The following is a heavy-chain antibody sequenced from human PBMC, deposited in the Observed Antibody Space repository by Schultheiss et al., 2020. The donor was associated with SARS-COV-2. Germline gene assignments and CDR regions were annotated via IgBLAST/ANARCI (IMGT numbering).Heavy chain of an antibody. CDR2: IYYSGST. D-gene: IGHD3-10*01. V-gene: IGHV4-59*01. Sequence: SETLSLTCTVSGGSISSYYWSWIRQPPGKGLEWIGYIYYSGSTNYNPSLKSRVTISVDTSKNQFSLKLSSVTAAVTAVYYCARDSARATDYWGQGTLVTVSS. CDR3: ARDSARATDY. CDR1: GGSISSYY. J-gene: IGHJ4*02.